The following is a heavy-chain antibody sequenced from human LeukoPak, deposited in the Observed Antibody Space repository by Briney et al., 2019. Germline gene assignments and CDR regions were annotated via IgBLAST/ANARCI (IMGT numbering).Heavy chain of an antibody. CDR1: GFTFSNAW. Sequence: WRSLRLSCAASGFTFSNAWMCWVCMAQRTGQELVGRIRIKTDGGTTDYAAPVKGRFTLSRDDSKTTLSLQMNSLKTEDTAASSCTAVRATVVTFNYWGQGTLVTVSS. D-gene: IGHD4-23*01. J-gene: IGHJ4*02. V-gene: IGHV3-15*01. CDR3: TAVRATVVTFNY. CDR2: IRIKTDGGTT.